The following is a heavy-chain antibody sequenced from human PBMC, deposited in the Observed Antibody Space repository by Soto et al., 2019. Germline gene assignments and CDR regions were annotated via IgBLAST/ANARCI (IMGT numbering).Heavy chain of an antibody. Sequence: GGSLRLSCAASGFTFSTYTMIWVRQAPGKGLKWVSVITGSGGSTYYADSVKGRFTISRDNSKNTLYLQMNSLRAEDTAVYYCAKGGYNYGFLFDCWGQGT. CDR3: AKGGYNYGFLFDC. CDR1: GFTFSTYT. CDR2: ITGSGGST. J-gene: IGHJ4*02. V-gene: IGHV3-23*01. D-gene: IGHD5-18*01.